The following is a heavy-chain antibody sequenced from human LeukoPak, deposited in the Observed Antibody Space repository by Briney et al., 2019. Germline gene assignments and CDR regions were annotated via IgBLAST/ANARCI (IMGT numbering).Heavy chain of an antibody. CDR1: GGSFSGYY. D-gene: IGHD3-10*01. CDR3: ARRSITMVRGAKNAFDI. V-gene: IGHV4-34*01. J-gene: IGHJ3*02. Sequence: SETLSLTCAVYGGSFSGYYWSWIRQPPGKGLKWIGEINHSGSTNYNPPLTSRVTISVDTSRNQFSLKLSSVTAADTAVYYCARRSITMVRGAKNAFDIWGQGTMVTVSS. CDR2: INHSGST.